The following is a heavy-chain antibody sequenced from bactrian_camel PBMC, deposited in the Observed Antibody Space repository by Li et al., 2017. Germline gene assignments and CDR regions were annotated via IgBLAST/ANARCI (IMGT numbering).Heavy chain of an antibody. Sequence: QVQLVESGGGSVRTGGSLRLSCAASGATAGRHCMAWFRQVPGKERETVASIRTGYPFTSDYHASVEGRFTISQDNAKNAVYLQVDSLGSEDTALYYCTYSLNYHSIYGIRLYEFNHWGQGTQVTVS. CDR1: GATAGRHC. J-gene: IGHJ4*01. V-gene: IGHV3S1*01. CDR3: TYSLNYHSIYGIRLYEFNH. CDR2: IRTGYPFTS. D-gene: IGHD4*01.